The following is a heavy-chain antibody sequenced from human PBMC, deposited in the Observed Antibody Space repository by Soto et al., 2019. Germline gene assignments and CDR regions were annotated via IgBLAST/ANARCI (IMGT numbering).Heavy chain of an antibody. Sequence: SETLSLTCSLSGVSISSYYWSWVRHPPGKGLEWIGYIYYSGSTNYNPSLKSRVTISVDTSKNQFSLKLSSVTAADTAVYYCARFVVLTARKHYYGMDVWGQGTTVTVS. CDR1: GVSISSYY. J-gene: IGHJ6*02. V-gene: IGHV4-59*01. CDR2: IYYSGST. CDR3: ARFVVLTARKHYYGMDV. D-gene: IGHD2-21*02.